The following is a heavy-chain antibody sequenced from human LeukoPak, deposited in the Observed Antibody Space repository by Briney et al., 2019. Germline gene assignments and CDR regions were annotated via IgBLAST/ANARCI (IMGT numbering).Heavy chain of an antibody. Sequence: GGSLRLSCTASGFTFSTCGMTWVRQAPGKGLEWVSSISGNDDGTYYADSVKGRFTISRNNSKNTLYLQMNSLRAEDTAIYYCAKRGPIYSASPGNYFDYWGQGTLVTVSS. CDR2: ISGNDDGT. D-gene: IGHD3-10*01. J-gene: IGHJ4*02. CDR1: GFTFSTCG. CDR3: AKRGPIYSASPGNYFDY. V-gene: IGHV3-23*01.